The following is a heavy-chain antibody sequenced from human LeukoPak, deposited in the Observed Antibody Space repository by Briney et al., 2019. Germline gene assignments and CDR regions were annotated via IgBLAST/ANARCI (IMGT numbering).Heavy chain of an antibody. CDR2: ISSSSSYI. CDR3: ARDTNWNYVYYYYYYMDV. V-gene: IGHV3-21*01. D-gene: IGHD1-7*01. J-gene: IGHJ6*03. Sequence: GSLXXXCAASGFTFSSYSMNWVRQAPGKGLEGVASISSSSSYIYYADSVKGGFTISRDNAKNSLYLQMNSLRAEDTAVYYCARDTNWNYVYYYYYYMDVWGKGTTVTVSS. CDR1: GFTFSSYS.